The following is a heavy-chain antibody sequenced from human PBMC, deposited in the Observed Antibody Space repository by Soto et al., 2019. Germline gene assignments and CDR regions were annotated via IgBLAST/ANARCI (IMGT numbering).Heavy chain of an antibody. D-gene: IGHD3-9*01. Sequence: ASVKLSCKASVYTFTSYYMHWVRQAPGQRLEWMGIINPSGGSTSYALKFEGRVSMTRDTSTSTVFMELSSLRSEDTAVYYCARYFWAEARQNLDYYYCMDVWGQGTTVTVSS. J-gene: IGHJ6*02. V-gene: IGHV1-46*01. CDR1: VYTFTSYY. CDR3: ARYFWAEARQNLDYYYCMDV. CDR2: INPSGGST.